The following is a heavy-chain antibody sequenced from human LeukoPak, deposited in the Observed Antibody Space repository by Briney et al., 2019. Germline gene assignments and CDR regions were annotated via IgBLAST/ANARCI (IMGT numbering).Heavy chain of an antibody. CDR2: INPNSGGT. Sequence: AASVKVSCKASGYSFTAYYMHWVRQAPGQGLEWMGWINPNSGGTNYAQKFQGRVTMTRDTSISTAYMELSRLRSDDTAVYYCARGTNGDDFDYWGQGTLVTVSS. V-gene: IGHV1-2*02. D-gene: IGHD4-17*01. CDR1: GYSFTAYY. J-gene: IGHJ4*02. CDR3: ARGTNGDDFDY.